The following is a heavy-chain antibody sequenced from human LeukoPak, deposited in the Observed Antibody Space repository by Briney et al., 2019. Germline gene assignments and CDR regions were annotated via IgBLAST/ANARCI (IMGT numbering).Heavy chain of an antibody. CDR1: GFTFSSYW. Sequence: GFLRLSCAASGFTFSSYWMSWVRQAPGKGLEWVANIKQDGSEKYYVDSVKGRFTISRDNAKNSLYLQMNSLRAEDTAVYYCARDLGWYYYDSSGALFDYWGQGTLVTVSS. J-gene: IGHJ4*02. CDR3: ARDLGWYYYDSSGALFDY. CDR2: IKQDGSEK. V-gene: IGHV3-7*01. D-gene: IGHD3-22*01.